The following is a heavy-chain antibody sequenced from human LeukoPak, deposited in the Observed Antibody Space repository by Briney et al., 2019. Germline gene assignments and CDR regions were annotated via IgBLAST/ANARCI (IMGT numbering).Heavy chain of an antibody. J-gene: IGHJ3*02. Sequence: GGSLRLSCAASGFTLSSYGMHWVRQAPGKRLERVSFIRDDGSNKYYVDSVKGRFTVSRDDSKDTLYLQLNSLRPEDTAVYYCAKDLHQVFDIWGQGTMVTVSS. V-gene: IGHV3-30*02. D-gene: IGHD2-2*01. CDR1: GFTLSSYG. CDR3: AKDLHQVFDI. CDR2: IRDDGSNK.